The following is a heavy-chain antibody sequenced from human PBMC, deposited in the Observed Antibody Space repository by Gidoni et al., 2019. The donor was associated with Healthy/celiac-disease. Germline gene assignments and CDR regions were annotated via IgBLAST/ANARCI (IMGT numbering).Heavy chain of an antibody. CDR3: VSIAAAGTSVDY. J-gene: IGHJ4*02. Sequence: EVQLVESGGVVVQPGGSLRLSCAASGFPFDDYTMHWVRQAPGKGLEWVSLISWDGGSTYYADSVKGRFTISRDNSKNSLYLQMNSLRTEDTALYYCVSIAAAGTSVDYWGQGTLVTVSS. CDR2: ISWDGGST. CDR1: GFPFDDYT. D-gene: IGHD6-13*01. V-gene: IGHV3-43*01.